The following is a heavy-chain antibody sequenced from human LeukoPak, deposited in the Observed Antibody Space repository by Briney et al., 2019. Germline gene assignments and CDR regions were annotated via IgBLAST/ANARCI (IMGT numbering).Heavy chain of an antibody. CDR3: ARVYVDTDFFDY. CDR2: ISSSSSYT. V-gene: IGHV3-11*05. J-gene: IGHJ4*02. Sequence: PGGSLRLSCAASGFTFSDYYMSWIRQAPGKGLEWVSYISSSSSYTNDADSVKGRFTISRDNAKNSLYLQMNSLRAEDTAVYYCARVYVDTDFFDYWGQGTLVTVSS. D-gene: IGHD5-18*01. CDR1: GFTFSDYY.